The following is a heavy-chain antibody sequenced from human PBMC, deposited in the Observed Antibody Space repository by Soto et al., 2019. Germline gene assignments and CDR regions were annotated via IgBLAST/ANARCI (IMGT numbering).Heavy chain of an antibody. CDR1: GGSVSSGSYY. Sequence: SETLSLTCTVSGGSVSSGSYYRSWIQQPPGKGLEWIGCFYYSGNTYYNPSLESRVTMSVDTSKSQFSLKLRSVTAADTAVYFCARRVTVAGYFDYWGQGTLVTVSS. V-gene: IGHV4-39*01. J-gene: IGHJ4*02. D-gene: IGHD6-19*01. CDR2: FYYSGNT. CDR3: ARRVTVAGYFDY.